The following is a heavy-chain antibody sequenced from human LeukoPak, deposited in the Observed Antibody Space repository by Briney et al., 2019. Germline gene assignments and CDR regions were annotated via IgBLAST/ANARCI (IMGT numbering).Heavy chain of an antibody. CDR2: ISGSGGST. D-gene: IGHD3-10*01. Sequence: GGSLRLSCAASGFTFSSYAMSWVRQAPGKGLEWVSAISGSGGSTYYADSVKGRFTISRDNSKNTLYLQMNSLRAEDTAVYYCAKDYLDLLWFGEKFDPWGQGTLVTVSS. CDR3: AKDYLDLLWFGEKFDP. V-gene: IGHV3-23*01. CDR1: GFTFSSYA. J-gene: IGHJ5*02.